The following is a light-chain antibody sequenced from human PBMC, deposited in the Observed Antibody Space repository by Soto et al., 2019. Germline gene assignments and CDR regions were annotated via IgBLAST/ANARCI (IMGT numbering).Light chain of an antibody. CDR3: SSYTTSSTLVV. CDR1: SSDVGGYNY. J-gene: IGLJ2*01. Sequence: QSALTQPASVSGSPGQSITISCTGTSSDVGGYNYVSWYQHHPGKAPKLMIYDVSNRPSGVSNRFSGSKSGSTASLIISGLQAEDEADYYCSSYTTSSTLVVFGGGTQLTVL. CDR2: DVS. V-gene: IGLV2-14*03.